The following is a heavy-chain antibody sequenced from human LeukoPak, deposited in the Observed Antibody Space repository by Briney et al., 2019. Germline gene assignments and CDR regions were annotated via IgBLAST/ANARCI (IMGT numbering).Heavy chain of an antibody. CDR1: GFTFSSYS. Sequence: PGGSLRLSFAASGFTFSSYSMNWVRQAPGKGLEWVSSIISISSYIYYADSVKGRFTISRDNAKNSLYLQMNSLRAKDTAVYYCARDPLHSSWYKGTLGRYFDLWGRGTLVTVSS. V-gene: IGHV3-21*01. D-gene: IGHD6-13*01. J-gene: IGHJ2*01. CDR2: IISISSYI. CDR3: ARDPLHSSWYKGTLGRYFDL.